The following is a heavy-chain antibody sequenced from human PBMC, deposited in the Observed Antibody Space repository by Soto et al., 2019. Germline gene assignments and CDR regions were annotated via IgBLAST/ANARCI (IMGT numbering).Heavy chain of an antibody. CDR3: ARRYGSAFDI. V-gene: IGHV4-59*01. CDR1: GGSISSYY. CDR2: IYYSGST. Sequence: QVQLQESGPGLVKPSETLSLTCTVSGGSISSYYWSWIRQPPGKGLEWIGYIYYSGSTSYNPSLKSLVTISVYTSKNQFSLKLSSVTAADTAVYYCARRYGSAFDIWGQGTMVTVSS. D-gene: IGHD3-10*01. J-gene: IGHJ3*02.